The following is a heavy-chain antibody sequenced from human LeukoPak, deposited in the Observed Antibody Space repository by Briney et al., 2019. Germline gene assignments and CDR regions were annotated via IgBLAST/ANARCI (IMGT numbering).Heavy chain of an antibody. CDR3: ARDRGSSGYHFDY. V-gene: IGHV3-48*01. J-gene: IGHJ4*02. Sequence: PGGSLRLSCAASGFTFSDYSMNWVREALGKGLEWVSYISTTNSSTIYYADSVEGRFTISRDNAENSLYLQMNSLRAEDTAVYYCARDRGSSGYHFDYWGQGTLVTVSS. CDR2: ISTTNSSTI. D-gene: IGHD3-22*01. CDR1: GFTFSDYS.